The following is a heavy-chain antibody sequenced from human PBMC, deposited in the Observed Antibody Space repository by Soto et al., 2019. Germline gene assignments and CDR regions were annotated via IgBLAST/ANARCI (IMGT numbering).Heavy chain of an antibody. D-gene: IGHD3-3*01. J-gene: IGHJ5*02. Sequence: GGSLRLPCAASGFTFSSYAMSWVRQAPGKGLEWVSAISGSGGSTYYADSVKGRFTISRDNSKNTLYLQMNSLRAEDTAVYYWAKGSKAGFWSGSQYNWFDPWGQGTLVTVSS. V-gene: IGHV3-23*01. CDR3: AKGSKAGFWSGSQYNWFDP. CDR2: ISGSGGST. CDR1: GFTFSSYA.